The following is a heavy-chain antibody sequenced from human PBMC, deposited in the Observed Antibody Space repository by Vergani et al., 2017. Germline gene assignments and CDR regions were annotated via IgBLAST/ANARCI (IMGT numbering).Heavy chain of an antibody. CDR2: IYHSGNT. J-gene: IGHJ4*02. CDR1: GYSITSGYY. D-gene: IGHD6-13*01. Sequence: QVQLQESGPGLVKPSETLSLTCAVSGYSITSGYYWGWIRQPPGKGLEWIGTIYHSGNTYYNPSLKSRVTISVDTSNNQFSLQLRSVTAADTAFYCCARQGSSSELADYWGQGTLVTVSS. CDR3: ARQGSSSELADY. V-gene: IGHV4-38-2*01.